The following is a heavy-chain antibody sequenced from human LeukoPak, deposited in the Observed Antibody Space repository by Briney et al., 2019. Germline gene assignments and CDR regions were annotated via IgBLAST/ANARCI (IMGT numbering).Heavy chain of an antibody. V-gene: IGHV3-72*01. Sequence: SGGSLRLSGAASGFTFSDHYMDGVGKAPGKGLDWVARAKDKADSYTIEYAASVRGRFTISRDDSKNSLYLQMNSLKTEDTAVYYCVKDSSFWTFDYWGQGTLVTVSS. CDR3: VKDSSFWTFDY. D-gene: IGHD6-6*01. CDR1: GFTFSDHY. CDR2: AKDKADSYTI. J-gene: IGHJ4*02.